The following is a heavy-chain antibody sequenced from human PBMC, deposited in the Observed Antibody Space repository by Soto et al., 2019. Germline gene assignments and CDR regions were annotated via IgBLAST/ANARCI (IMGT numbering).Heavy chain of an antibody. Sequence: SETLSLTCAVYGGSFSGYYWSWIRQPPGKGLEWIGEISHSGSTNYNPSLKSRVTISVDTSKNQFSLKLSSVTAADTAVYYCARGSDYYDSSGYPRSYYFDYWGQGTLVTVSS. J-gene: IGHJ4*02. CDR1: GGSFSGYY. D-gene: IGHD3-22*01. CDR3: ARGSDYYDSSGYPRSYYFDY. CDR2: ISHSGST. V-gene: IGHV4-34*01.